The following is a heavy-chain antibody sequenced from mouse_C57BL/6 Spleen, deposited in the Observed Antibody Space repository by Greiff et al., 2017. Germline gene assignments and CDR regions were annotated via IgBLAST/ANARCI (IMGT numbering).Heavy chain of an antibody. CDR3: AREAGHWYFDV. CDR2: IYPGDGDT. Sequence: QVQLKESGPELVKPGASVKISCKASGYAFSSSWMNWVKQRPGKGLEWIGRIYPGDGDTNYNGKFKGKATLTADKSSSTAYMQLSSLASEDSAVYFCAREAGHWYFDVWGTGTTVTVSS. J-gene: IGHJ1*03. D-gene: IGHD3-2*02. CDR1: GYAFSSSW. V-gene: IGHV1-82*01.